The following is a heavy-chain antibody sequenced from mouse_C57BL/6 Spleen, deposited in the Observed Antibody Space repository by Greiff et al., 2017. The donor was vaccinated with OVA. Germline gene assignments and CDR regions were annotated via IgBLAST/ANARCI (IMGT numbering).Heavy chain of an antibody. V-gene: IGHV1-26*01. CDR2: INPNNGGT. Sequence: EVQLQQSGPELVKPGASVKISCKASGYTFTDYYMNWVKQSHGKSLEWIGDINPNNGGTSYNQTFQGKATLTVDKSSSTAYMGLRSLTSEDAAVYYCGRSRVYYYGRGGLAYWGQGTLVTVSA. CDR3: GRSRVYYYGRGGLAY. D-gene: IGHD1-1*01. J-gene: IGHJ3*01. CDR1: GYTFTDYY.